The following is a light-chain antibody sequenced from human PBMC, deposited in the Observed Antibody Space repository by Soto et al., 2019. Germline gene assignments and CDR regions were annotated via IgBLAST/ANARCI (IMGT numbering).Light chain of an antibody. V-gene: IGLV2-8*02. CDR2: EVT. CDR3: SSYAGNNNFCV. Sequence: QSALTQPPSASRAPGQSLTISCNVTSSDVGGYDYVSWYQQHPGKAPKLIISEVTKRPSGVPDRFSGSKSGNTASLTVSGLQAEDEADYYCSSYAGNNNFCVFGTGTKVTVL. J-gene: IGLJ1*01. CDR1: SSDVGGYDY.